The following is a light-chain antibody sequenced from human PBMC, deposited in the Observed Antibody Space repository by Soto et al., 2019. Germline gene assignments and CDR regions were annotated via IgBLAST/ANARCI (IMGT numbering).Light chain of an antibody. CDR3: QQYNNWHLYT. J-gene: IGKJ2*01. CDR1: QSVGGN. CDR2: DAS. V-gene: IGKV3-15*01. Sequence: DIVMTQSPATLSVSPGERATLSCRASQSVGGNLAWYQQRPGRAPRLLIYDASTRATDIPARFSGSGSGTEFTLTISSLQSEDFALYYCQQYNNWHLYTFGQGTKLEIK.